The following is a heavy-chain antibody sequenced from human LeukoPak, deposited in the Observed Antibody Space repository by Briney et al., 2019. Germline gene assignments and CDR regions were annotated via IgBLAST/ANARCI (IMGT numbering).Heavy chain of an antibody. J-gene: IGHJ2*01. CDR3: ARDPGNWYFDL. V-gene: IGHV1-46*01. D-gene: IGHD6-13*01. CDR2: INPGGGST. Sequence: GASVKVSCKASGYTFTSYYLHWVRQAPGQGLEWMAIINPGGGSTSCAQKFQGIFTMTRDMSTSTVYMELSSLRSEDTAVYYCARDPGNWYFDLWGRGTLVTISS. CDR1: GYTFTSYY.